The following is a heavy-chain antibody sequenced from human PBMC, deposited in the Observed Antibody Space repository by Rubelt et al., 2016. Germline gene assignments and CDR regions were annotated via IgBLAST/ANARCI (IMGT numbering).Heavy chain of an antibody. Sequence: QLQPQESGPGLVKPSETLSLTCTVSGGSISSSSYYWGWIRQPPGKGLEWIGSIYYSGSTYYNPSLKSRVTISVDTSKNQFSLKLSSVTAADTAVYYCARDPRAGTTSFDYWGQGTLVTVSS. CDR3: ARDPRAGTTSFDY. CDR1: GGSISSSSYY. D-gene: IGHD1-7*01. J-gene: IGHJ4*02. CDR2: IYYSGST. V-gene: IGHV4-39*07.